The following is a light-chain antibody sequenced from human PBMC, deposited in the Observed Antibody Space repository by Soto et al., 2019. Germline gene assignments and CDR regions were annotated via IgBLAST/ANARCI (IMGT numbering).Light chain of an antibody. CDR1: QSVGRNY. CDR2: DAS. Sequence: EIVLTQSPGTLSLSPGERATLSCRASQSVGRNYLAWYQQKPGQAPRRLIHDASIRATGIPDRFSGSGSGTDFTLTISRLEPEDFAVYYCQQYASPPISFGQGTRLE. V-gene: IGKV3-20*01. CDR3: QQYASPPIS. J-gene: IGKJ5*01.